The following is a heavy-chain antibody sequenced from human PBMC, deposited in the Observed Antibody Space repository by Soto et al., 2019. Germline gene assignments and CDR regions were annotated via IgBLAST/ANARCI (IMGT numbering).Heavy chain of an antibody. V-gene: IGHV3-48*03. CDR2: ISTTGAPL. Sequence: GGSLRLCGAASGFXFSSLEMTWXRRAPGQVLDXVSYISTTGAPLYYVDSVEGGFNISRDNAKNPVSLQMNSLRDEDTAVYYCAREETARPLVYGLDVWGQGATVTVSS. CDR1: GFXFSSLE. CDR3: AREETARPLVYGLDV. J-gene: IGHJ6*02. D-gene: IGHD2-21*02.